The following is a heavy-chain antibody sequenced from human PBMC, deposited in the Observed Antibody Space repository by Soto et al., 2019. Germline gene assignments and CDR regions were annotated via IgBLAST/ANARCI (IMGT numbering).Heavy chain of an antibody. J-gene: IGHJ4*02. CDR3: ARGGRWHPYY. Sequence: QVQLQQWGAGLLKPSETLSLTCAVYGGSFSGYYWSWIRQPPGKGLEWIGEINHSGSTNYNPSLKSRVTISVDTSKHQFSLKLSSVTAADTAVYYCARGGRWHPYYWGQGTLVTVSS. CDR1: GGSFSGYY. D-gene: IGHD3-10*01. V-gene: IGHV4-34*01. CDR2: INHSGST.